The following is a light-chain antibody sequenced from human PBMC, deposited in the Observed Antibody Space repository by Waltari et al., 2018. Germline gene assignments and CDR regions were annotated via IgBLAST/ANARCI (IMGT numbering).Light chain of an antibody. CDR2: EVT. Sequence: QSGLAQPASASGSPGQSITITCTGTSSEYGNYNLVPWYQQRPGKAPRLLIYEVTNRAPVTSDRFSASKSGNTASLSISGLQAQEDEADYYCCSYVGLGTYVFGTGTKVTV. CDR3: CSYVGLGTYV. J-gene: IGLJ1*01. V-gene: IGLV2-23*02. CDR1: SSEYGNYNL.